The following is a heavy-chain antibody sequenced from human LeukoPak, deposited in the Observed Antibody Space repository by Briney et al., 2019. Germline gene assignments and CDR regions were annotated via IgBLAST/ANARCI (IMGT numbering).Heavy chain of an antibody. V-gene: IGHV3-33*01. CDR1: GFTFSSYG. Sequence: QPGGSLRLSCAASGFTFSSYGMHWVRQAPGKGLEWVAVIWYDGSNKYYADSVKGRFTISRDNSKNTLYLQMNSLRAEDTAVYYCARGDGYNENDYWGQGTLVTVSS. CDR3: ARGDGYNENDY. J-gene: IGHJ4*02. D-gene: IGHD5-24*01. CDR2: IWYDGSNK.